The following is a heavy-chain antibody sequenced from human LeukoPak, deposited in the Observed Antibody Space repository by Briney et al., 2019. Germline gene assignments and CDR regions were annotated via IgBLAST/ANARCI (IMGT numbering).Heavy chain of an antibody. CDR2: ISTSSTYK. Sequence: PGGSLRLSCAASGFSISTYGMTWVRQAPGKGLEWVSSISTSSTYKFYADSVKGRFNISRDNAKNSLFLQMNSLRAEDTALYYCARAVVIAATGRGPDYWGQGTLVTVAS. J-gene: IGHJ4*02. CDR3: ARAVVIAATGRGPDY. D-gene: IGHD2-15*01. CDR1: GFSISTYG. V-gene: IGHV3-21*01.